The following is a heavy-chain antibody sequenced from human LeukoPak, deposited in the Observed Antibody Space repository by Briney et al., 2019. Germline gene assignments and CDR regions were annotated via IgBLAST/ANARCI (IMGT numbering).Heavy chain of an antibody. CDR3: ARAAFYSEYYFDS. CDR2: FYYSGST. V-gene: IGHV4-30-4*01. Sequence: SQTLSLTCTVSGGSISSGDYYWSWIRQPPGTGLEWIAYFYYSGSTYYNPSLKSRVTISVDTSKNQFSLNLISVTAADTAVYYCARAAFYSEYYFDSWGQGTLVTVSS. J-gene: IGHJ4*02. CDR1: GGSISSGDYY. D-gene: IGHD3-3*02.